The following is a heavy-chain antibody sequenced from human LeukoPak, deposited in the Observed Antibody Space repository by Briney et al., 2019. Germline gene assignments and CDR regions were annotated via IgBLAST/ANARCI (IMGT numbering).Heavy chain of an antibody. D-gene: IGHD3-3*01. CDR3: AREVRYYDFWCGPGYFDL. Sequence: PSETLSLACTVSGGSISSYYWCWIRQPPGKGLEWIGYIYYSGSTNYNPSLKSRVTISVETSTNQFSLMLSTGPTADTAVYYYAREVRYYDFWCGPGYFDLWGRGTLVTVS. J-gene: IGHJ2*01. CDR2: IYYSGST. V-gene: IGHV4-59*01. CDR1: GGSISSYY.